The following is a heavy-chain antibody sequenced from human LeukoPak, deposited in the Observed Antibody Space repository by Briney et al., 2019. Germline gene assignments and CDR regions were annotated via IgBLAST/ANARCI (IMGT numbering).Heavy chain of an antibody. CDR1: GGSISGYY. Sequence: PSETLSLTFTVSGGSISGYYWNWIRQPPGKGLDWIGYISYSGSATYNPSLQSRITISVDTSKNQFSLKLSSVTAADTAVYYCARGQQLVAFDIWGQGTMVTVSS. D-gene: IGHD6-13*01. V-gene: IGHV4-59*08. J-gene: IGHJ3*02. CDR3: ARGQQLVAFDI. CDR2: ISYSGSA.